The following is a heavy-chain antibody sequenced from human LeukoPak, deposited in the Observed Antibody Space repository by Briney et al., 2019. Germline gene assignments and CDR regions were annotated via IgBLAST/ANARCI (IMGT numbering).Heavy chain of an antibody. Sequence: GGSLRLSCAASGFTFSSYGMSWVRQAPGKGLEWVSAISGSGGSTYYADSVKGRFTISRDNSKNTLYLQMNGLRAEDMAVYYCASSYYYDSSGYYGYPFDYWGQGTLVTVSS. CDR1: GFTFSSYG. V-gene: IGHV3-23*01. CDR3: ASSYYYDSSGYYGYPFDY. D-gene: IGHD3-22*01. CDR2: ISGSGGST. J-gene: IGHJ4*02.